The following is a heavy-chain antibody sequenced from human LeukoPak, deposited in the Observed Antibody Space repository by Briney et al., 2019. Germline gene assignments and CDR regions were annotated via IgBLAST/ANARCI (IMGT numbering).Heavy chain of an antibody. J-gene: IGHJ4*02. CDR3: AKARRTVLLWFGESKAPDY. CDR1: GFTFSSYA. D-gene: IGHD3-10*01. CDR2: ISGSGGST. V-gene: IGHV3-23*01. Sequence: GSLRLSCAASGFTFSSYAMSWVRQAPGKGLEWVSAISGSGGSTYYADSVKGRFTISRDNSKNTLYLQMNSLRAEDTAVYYCAKARRTVLLWFGESKAPDYWGQGTLVTVSS.